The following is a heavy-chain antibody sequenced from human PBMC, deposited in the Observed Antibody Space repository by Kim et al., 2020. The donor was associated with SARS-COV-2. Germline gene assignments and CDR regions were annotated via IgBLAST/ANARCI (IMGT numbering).Heavy chain of an antibody. Sequence: SETLSLTCTVSGGSISSSSYYWGWIRQPPGKGLEWIGSIYYSGSTYYNPSLKSRVTISVDTSKNQFSLNLSSMTAADTAVYYCARQGIAVTGSHYWGQGTLVTVSS. CDR3: ARQGIAVTGSHY. J-gene: IGHJ4*02. V-gene: IGHV4-39*01. CDR1: GGSISSSSYY. CDR2: IYYSGST. D-gene: IGHD6-19*01.